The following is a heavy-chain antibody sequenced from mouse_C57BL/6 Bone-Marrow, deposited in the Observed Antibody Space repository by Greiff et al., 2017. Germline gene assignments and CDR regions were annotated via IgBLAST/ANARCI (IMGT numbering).Heavy chain of an antibody. CDR3: ARRDYYGSTQAWFAY. D-gene: IGHD1-1*01. V-gene: IGHV1-64*01. J-gene: IGHJ3*01. CDR1: GYTFTSYW. Sequence: QVQLQQPGAELVKPGASVKLSCKASGYTFTSYWMHWVKQRPGQGLEWIGMIHPNSGSTNYNEKFKSKATLTVDKSSSTAYMQLSSLTSEDSAVXYCARRDYYGSTQAWFAYWGQGTLVTVSA. CDR2: IHPNSGST.